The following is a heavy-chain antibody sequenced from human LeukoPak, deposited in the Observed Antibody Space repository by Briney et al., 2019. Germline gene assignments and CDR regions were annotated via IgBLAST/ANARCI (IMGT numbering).Heavy chain of an antibody. CDR2: VHYTWNA. Sequence: PSETLSLTCSVPGGSIGSYHWSWIRQPPGKGLEWIGHVHYTWNAKYNPSLKSRVTISLDRSSNQFSLRLSSVSAADTAVYYCARVASKGGMDVWGQGTTVTVSS. CDR1: GGSIGSYH. CDR3: ARVASKGGMDV. D-gene: IGHD5/OR15-5a*01. V-gene: IGHV4-59*01. J-gene: IGHJ6*02.